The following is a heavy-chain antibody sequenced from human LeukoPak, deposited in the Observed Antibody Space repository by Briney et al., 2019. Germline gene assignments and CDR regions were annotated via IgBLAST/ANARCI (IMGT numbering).Heavy chain of an antibody. CDR2: ISYDGSNK. V-gene: IGHV3-30*03. J-gene: IGHJ4*02. CDR1: GFAVSSNY. D-gene: IGHD3-10*01. CDR3: ARVTTSGSYKFDY. Sequence: GGSLRLSCAASGFAVSSNYMSWVRQAPGKGLEWVAVISYDGSNKYYADSVKGRFTISRDNSKNTLYLQMNSLRAEDTAVYYCARVTTSGSYKFDYWGQGTLVTVSS.